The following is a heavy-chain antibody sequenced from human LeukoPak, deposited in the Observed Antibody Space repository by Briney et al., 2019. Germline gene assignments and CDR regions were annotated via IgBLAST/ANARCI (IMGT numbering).Heavy chain of an antibody. CDR3: ARVGYCSGTSCYGGFDY. J-gene: IGHJ4*02. CDR2: INPNSGGT. V-gene: IGHV1-2*02. Sequence: ASVKVSCKASGYTFTGYYMHWVRQAPGQGLEWMGWINPNSGGTNYAQKSQGRVTMTRDTSISTAYMELSRLGSDDTAVYYCARVGYCSGTSCYGGFDYWGQGTLVTVSS. CDR1: GYTFTGYY. D-gene: IGHD2-2*01.